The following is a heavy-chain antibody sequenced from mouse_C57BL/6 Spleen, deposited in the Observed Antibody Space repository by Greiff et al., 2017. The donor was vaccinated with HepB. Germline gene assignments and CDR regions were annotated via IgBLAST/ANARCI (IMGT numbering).Heavy chain of an antibody. CDR1: GYTFTDYY. CDR2: IGPGSGST. V-gene: IGHV1-77*01. D-gene: IGHD2-3*01. J-gene: IGHJ4*01. CDR3: ARSIYDGYYADAMDY. Sequence: QVHVKQSGAELVKPGASVKISCKASGYTFTDYYINWVKQRPGQGLEWIGKIGPGSGSTYYNEKFKGKATLTADKSSSTAYMQLSSLTSEDSAVYVCARSIYDGYYADAMDYWGQGTSVTVSS.